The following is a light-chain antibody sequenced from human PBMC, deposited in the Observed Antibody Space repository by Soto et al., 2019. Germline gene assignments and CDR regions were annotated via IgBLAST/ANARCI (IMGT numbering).Light chain of an antibody. Sequence: DIQLTQSPSFLSASVGDRVTITCRASQGISSSLAWYQQKPRKAPKLLIYAASTLQSGVPSRFSGSGSGTEFTLTISSLQSEDFATYYCQQVNGYPFTFGGGTKVEL. CDR2: AAS. CDR3: QQVNGYPFT. CDR1: QGISSS. V-gene: IGKV1-9*01. J-gene: IGKJ4*01.